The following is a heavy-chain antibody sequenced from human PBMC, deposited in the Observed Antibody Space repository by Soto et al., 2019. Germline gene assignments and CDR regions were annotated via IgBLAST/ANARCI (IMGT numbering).Heavy chain of an antibody. J-gene: IGHJ4*02. CDR3: ARRWGGYSGYDNRNDS. CDR2: IYYSGST. CDR1: GGSISSSSYY. Sequence: QLQLQESGPGLVKPSETLSLTCTVSGGSISSSSYYWGWIRQPPGKGLEWIGSIYYSGSTYYNPSLKSRVTISVXTXKXXFSLKLSSVTAADTAVYYCARRWGGYSGYDNRNDSWGQGTLVTVSS. V-gene: IGHV4-39*01. D-gene: IGHD5-12*01.